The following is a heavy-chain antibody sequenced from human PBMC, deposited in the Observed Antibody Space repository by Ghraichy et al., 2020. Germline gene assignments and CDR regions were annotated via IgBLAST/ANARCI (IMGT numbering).Heavy chain of an antibody. V-gene: IGHV4-30-4*07. Sequence: SQTLSLTCAVSGASLSSGGYSWNWIRQPPGKRLEWIGYVYYSGSTYYNPSFESRVKISGDTSKNEFSLKMNSVTAADTAIYYCARGDAVEGWFDPWGQGTLVTVSS. CDR1: GASLSSGGYS. J-gene: IGHJ5*02. D-gene: IGHD5-24*01. CDR3: ARGDAVEGWFDP. CDR2: VYYSGST.